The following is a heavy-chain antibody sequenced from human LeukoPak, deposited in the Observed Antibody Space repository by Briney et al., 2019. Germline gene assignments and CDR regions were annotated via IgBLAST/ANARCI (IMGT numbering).Heavy chain of an antibody. CDR2: IYPGDSDT. CDR3: ARIGGASGWPFDY. D-gene: IGHD6-19*01. J-gene: IGHJ4*02. CDR1: GYSFTSFW. Sequence: GESLKISCKGSGYSFTSFWIGWVRRVPGKGLEWMGIIYPGDSDTRYSPSFQGQVTISVDKSISTAYLRWSSLKVSDTGMYYCARIGGASGWPFDYWGQGTLVTVPS. V-gene: IGHV5-51*01.